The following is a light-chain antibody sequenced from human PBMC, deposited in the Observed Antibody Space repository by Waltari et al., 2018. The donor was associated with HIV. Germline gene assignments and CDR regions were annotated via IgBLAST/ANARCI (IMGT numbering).Light chain of an antibody. J-gene: IGLJ2*01. CDR2: ENN. Sequence: QSVLTQPPSVSAAAGQKVTISCSGSSSNIGSNDVSWYQQLPGTAPKLLIYENNKRPSGIPDRFSGSKSGTSATLGITGLQTWDEADYYCGTWDTSPSGVVFGGGTKLTVL. CDR1: SSNIGSND. CDR3: GTWDTSPSGVV. V-gene: IGLV1-51*02.